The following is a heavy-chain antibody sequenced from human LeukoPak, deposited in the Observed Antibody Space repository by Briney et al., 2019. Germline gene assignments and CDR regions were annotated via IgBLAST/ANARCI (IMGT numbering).Heavy chain of an antibody. CDR1: GGSISSSSYY. J-gene: IGHJ4*02. CDR3: ASSVRHHRGVIGYYFDY. V-gene: IGHV4-39*01. Sequence: SETLSLTCTVSGGSISSSSYYWGWIRQPPGKGLEWIGSIYYSGSTYYNPSLKSRVTISVDTSKNQFSLKLSSVTAADTAVYYCASSVRHHRGVIGYYFDYWGQGTLVTVSS. D-gene: IGHD3-10*01. CDR2: IYYSGST.